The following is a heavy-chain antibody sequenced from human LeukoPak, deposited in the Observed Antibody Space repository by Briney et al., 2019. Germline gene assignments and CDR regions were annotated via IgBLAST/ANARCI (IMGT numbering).Heavy chain of an antibody. Sequence: RASVTVSCKASGYTFTSYAMNWVRQAPGQGLEWMGWINTNTGNPTYAQGFTGRFVFSLDTSVSTAYLQISSLKAEDTAVYYCARANYDFWSGYPYYYYYGMDVWGQGTTVTVSS. CDR2: INTNTGNP. D-gene: IGHD3-3*01. CDR1: GYTFTSYA. V-gene: IGHV7-4-1*02. J-gene: IGHJ6*02. CDR3: ARANYDFWSGYPYYYYYGMDV.